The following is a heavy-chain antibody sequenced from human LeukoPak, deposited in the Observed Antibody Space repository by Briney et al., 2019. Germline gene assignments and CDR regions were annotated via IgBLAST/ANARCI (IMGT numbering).Heavy chain of an antibody. CDR2: IIPITGIT. Sequence: ASVTVSCEASGGTFSSYNISWVRQAPGQGLEWMGRIIPITGITNYAQKFQGRVTITADKSTSTSYMELSSLRSEDTAVYYCANNVRDCYGYWGQGTLVTVSS. D-gene: IGHD5-24*01. CDR3: ANNVRDCYGY. V-gene: IGHV1-69*02. J-gene: IGHJ4*02. CDR1: GGTFSSYN.